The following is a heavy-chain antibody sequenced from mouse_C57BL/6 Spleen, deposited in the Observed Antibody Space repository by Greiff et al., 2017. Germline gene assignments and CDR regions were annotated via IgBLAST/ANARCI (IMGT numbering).Heavy chain of an antibody. Sequence: ESGPGLVKPSQSLSLTCPVTGYSITSGYYWNWIRQFPGNKLEWMGYISYDGSNNYNPSLKNRISITRDTSKNQFFLKLNSVTTEDTATYYCARDLGDYDAMDYWGQGTSVTVSS. CDR1: GYSITSGYY. CDR2: ISYDGSN. V-gene: IGHV3-6*01. D-gene: IGHD3-1*01. J-gene: IGHJ4*01. CDR3: ARDLGDYDAMDY.